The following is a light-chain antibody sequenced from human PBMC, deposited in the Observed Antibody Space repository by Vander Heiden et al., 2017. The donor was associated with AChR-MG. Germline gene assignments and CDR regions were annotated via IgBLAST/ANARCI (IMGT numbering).Light chain of an antibody. CDR3: QQFYTSPYT. J-gene: IGKJ2*01. CDR1: QSGLHRSNNDNY. Sequence: DIVVTQSPDSLAVSLGERVIINCKTSQSGLHRSNNDNYLAWYQQRPGQPTKLLVYWASTRIFGVPDRFSGSGSGTDFSLTITSLQAEDVAVYYCQQFYTSPYTFGPGTRLEI. V-gene: IGKV4-1*01. CDR2: WAS.